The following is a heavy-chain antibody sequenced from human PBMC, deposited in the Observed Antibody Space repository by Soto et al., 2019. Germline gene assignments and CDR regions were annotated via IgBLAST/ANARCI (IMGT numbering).Heavy chain of an antibody. J-gene: IGHJ5*02. CDR2: INPSGGST. Sequence: ASVKVSCKASGYTFTSYYMHWVRQAPGQGLEWMGIINPSGGSTSYAQKFQGRVTMTRDTSTSTVYMELSSLRSEDTAVYYCARRYCSGGSCSNAPIPGFDTWGQGTLVTVSS. CDR1: GYTFTSYY. D-gene: IGHD2-15*01. CDR3: ARRYCSGGSCSNAPIPGFDT. V-gene: IGHV1-46*01.